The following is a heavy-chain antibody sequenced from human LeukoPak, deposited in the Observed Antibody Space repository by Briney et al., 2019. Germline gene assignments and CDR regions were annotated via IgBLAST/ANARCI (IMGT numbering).Heavy chain of an antibody. V-gene: IGHV3-21*01. J-gene: IGHJ4*02. Sequence: PGGSLRLSCAASGFTFSTYTMNWVRQAPGKGLEWVSSISSSSSYIYYADSVKGRFNISRDNAKNSLYLQMNSLRAEDTAVYYCARDASGWQFFDYWGRGTLVTVSS. CDR1: GFTFSTYT. D-gene: IGHD6-19*01. CDR3: ARDASGWQFFDY. CDR2: ISSSSSYI.